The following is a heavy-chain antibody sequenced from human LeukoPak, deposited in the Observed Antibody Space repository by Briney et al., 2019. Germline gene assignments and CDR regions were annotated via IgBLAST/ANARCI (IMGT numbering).Heavy chain of an antibody. J-gene: IGHJ4*02. CDR2: ISSSSRSI. CDR1: GFTFSSYS. Sequence: AGGSLRLSCAASGFTFSSYSMNWVRLAPGKGLEWVSYISSSSRSIYYADSVKGRFTISRDNANNSLSLQMNSLRDEDTAVYYCVLGSPFDYWGQGTLVTVSS. CDR3: VLGSPFDY. V-gene: IGHV3-48*02. D-gene: IGHD3-10*01.